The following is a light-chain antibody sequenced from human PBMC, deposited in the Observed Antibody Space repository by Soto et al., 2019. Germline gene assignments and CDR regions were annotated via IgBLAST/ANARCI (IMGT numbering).Light chain of an antibody. Sequence: QSVLTQPPSASGAPGQRVTFSCSGSGSNIGSNTVNWYQQVPGAAPKLLIYFNDQRPSGVPDRFSGSKSGTSASLAISGLQHDDEADYSCSAWDDSLSGPVFGGGTQLNVL. J-gene: IGLJ3*02. V-gene: IGLV1-44*01. CDR1: GSNIGSNT. CDR2: FND. CDR3: SAWDDSLSGPV.